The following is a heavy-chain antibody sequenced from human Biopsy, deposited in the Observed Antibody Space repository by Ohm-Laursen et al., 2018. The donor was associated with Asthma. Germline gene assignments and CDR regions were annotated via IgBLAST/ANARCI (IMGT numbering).Heavy chain of an antibody. J-gene: IGHJ1*01. D-gene: IGHD3-3*01. V-gene: IGHV3-7*01. CDR2: IKHDESEK. Sequence: SLRLSCAASGFTFGDYCMSWVRLVPGQGLEWVANIKHDESEKNHVDSLKGRFTISRDNAKNLLFLQMNSLRAEDTAVYYCARTFHFWSPYHAEHYQLWGQGTLVTVSS. CDR1: GFTFGDYC. CDR3: ARTFHFWSPYHAEHYQL.